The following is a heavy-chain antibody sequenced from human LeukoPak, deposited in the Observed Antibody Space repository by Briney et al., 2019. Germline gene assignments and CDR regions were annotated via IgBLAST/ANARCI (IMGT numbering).Heavy chain of an antibody. CDR1: GFTFSGYS. D-gene: IGHD6-13*01. CDR2: ISTTSAYI. Sequence: PGGSLRLSCAASGFTFSGYSMNWVRQAPGKGLEWVSSISTTSAYIYYADSVKGRLTTSRDNAKSSLYLEMNSPRAEDTAVYYCARDGAAAAGRYFDYWGQGSLVTVSS. V-gene: IGHV3-21*01. J-gene: IGHJ4*02. CDR3: ARDGAAAAGRYFDY.